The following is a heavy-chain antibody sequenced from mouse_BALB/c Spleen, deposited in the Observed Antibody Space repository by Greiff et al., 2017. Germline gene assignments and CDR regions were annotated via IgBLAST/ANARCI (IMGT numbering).Heavy chain of an antibody. CDR3: ARSIILGSSYYFDY. CDR2: INPNNGGT. J-gene: IGHJ2*01. V-gene: IGHV1-18*01. CDR1: GYTFTDYN. D-gene: IGHD1-1*01. Sequence: EVQLQQSGPELVKPGASAKIPCKASGYTFTDYNMDWVKQSHGKSLEWIGDINPNNGGTIYNQKFKGKATLTVDKSSSTAYMELRSLTSEDTAVYYCARSIILGSSYYFDYWGQGTTLTVSS.